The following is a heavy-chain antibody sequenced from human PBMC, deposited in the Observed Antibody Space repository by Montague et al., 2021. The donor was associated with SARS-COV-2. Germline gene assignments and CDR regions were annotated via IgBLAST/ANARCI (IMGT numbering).Heavy chain of an antibody. CDR1: GGPISGSSDY. CDR3: ARREYSYGWGD. J-gene: IGHJ4*02. CDR2: VDYSGNT. Sequence: SETLSLTCTVTGGPISGSSDYWCWIRQSPGKGLEWIASVDYSGNTYYSPSLKSRLTISVDTSKNQFSLKLNSVTAADTALYYCARREYSYGWGDWGQGTLVTVSS. V-gene: IGHV4-39*01. D-gene: IGHD5-18*01.